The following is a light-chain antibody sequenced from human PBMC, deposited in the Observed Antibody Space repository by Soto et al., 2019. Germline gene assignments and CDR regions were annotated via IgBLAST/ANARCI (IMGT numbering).Light chain of an antibody. CDR1: SGDIGTYKY. V-gene: IGLV2-14*01. CDR2: NIR. CDR3: SAYVDSGAVI. Sequence: QSALTQPASVSGSPGQSITISCTGTSGDIGTYKYVSWYQQYPGKAPKLIIYNIRGRPSGVSSRFSGSQSGNTASLAISGLLAEDEADYFCSAYVDSGAVIFGRGTQLTV. J-gene: IGLJ2*01.